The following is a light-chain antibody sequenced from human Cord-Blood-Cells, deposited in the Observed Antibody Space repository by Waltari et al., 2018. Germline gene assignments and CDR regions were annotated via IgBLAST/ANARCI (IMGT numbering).Light chain of an antibody. J-gene: IGKJ3*01. Sequence: DIQMTQSPSSLSASVGDRVTITCRASQSISSYLNWYQQKPGKAPKLLIYAASSLQSGVKQRLRGSGSGTDSTLTIRSRQLKDFATSYCQQSNRTPFPFGPGTKWISN. CDR3: QQSNRTPFP. CDR1: QSISSY. V-gene: IGKV1-39*01. CDR2: AAS.